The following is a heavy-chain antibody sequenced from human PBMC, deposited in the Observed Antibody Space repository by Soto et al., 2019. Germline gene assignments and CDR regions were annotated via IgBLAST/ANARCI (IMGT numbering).Heavy chain of an antibody. D-gene: IGHD2-15*01. V-gene: IGHV3-21*01. CDR2: ISSSSSYI. J-gene: IGHJ4*02. CDR1: GFTFSSYS. Sequence: GGSLRLSCAASGFTFSSYSMNWVRQAPGKGLEWVSSISSSSSYIYYADSVKGRFTISRDNAKNSLYLQMDSLRAEDTAVYYWATEGLYCSGGSCYPPYYFDYWGQGTLVTVSS. CDR3: ATEGLYCSGGSCYPPYYFDY.